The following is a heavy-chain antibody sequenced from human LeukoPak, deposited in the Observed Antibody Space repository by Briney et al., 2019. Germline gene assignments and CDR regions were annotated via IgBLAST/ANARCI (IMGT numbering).Heavy chain of an antibody. Sequence: GASVKVSCKASGGTFISYAISWVRQAPGQGLEWMGGIIPIFGTANYAQKFQGRVTITADESTSTAYMELSSLRSEDTAVYYCARVGYSSSSGGFDYYGMDVWGQGTTVTVSS. CDR2: IIPIFGTA. CDR1: GGTFISYA. D-gene: IGHD6-6*01. J-gene: IGHJ6*02. V-gene: IGHV1-69*13. CDR3: ARVGYSSSSGGFDYYGMDV.